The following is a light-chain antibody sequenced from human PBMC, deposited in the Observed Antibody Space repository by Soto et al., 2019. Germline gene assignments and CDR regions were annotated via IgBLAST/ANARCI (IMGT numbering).Light chain of an antibody. CDR1: QSISSW. CDR2: DAS. Sequence: DIQMTQSPSTLSASVCDRVTITCRASQSISSWLAWYQQKPGKAPKLLIYDASSLESGVPSRFSGSGSGTEFTLTISSLQPDDFATYYCQQYNSYSQTFGQGTKVDIK. V-gene: IGKV1-5*01. CDR3: QQYNSYSQT. J-gene: IGKJ1*01.